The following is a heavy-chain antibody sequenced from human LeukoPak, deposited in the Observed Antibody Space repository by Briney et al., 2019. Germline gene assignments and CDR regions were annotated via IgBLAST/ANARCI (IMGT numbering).Heavy chain of an antibody. CDR1: GGSFSGYY. CDR3: ARSGPAAIYYCYGMDV. CDR2: INHSGST. Sequence: SETLSLTCAVYGGSFSGYYWSWIRQPPGKGLEWIGEINHSGSTNYNPSLKSRVTISVDTSKNQFSLKLSSVTAADTAVYYCARSGPAAIYYCYGMDVWGQGTTVTVSS. D-gene: IGHD2-2*01. V-gene: IGHV4-34*01. J-gene: IGHJ6*02.